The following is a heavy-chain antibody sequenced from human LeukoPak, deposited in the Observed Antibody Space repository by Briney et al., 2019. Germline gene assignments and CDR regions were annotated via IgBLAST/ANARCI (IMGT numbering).Heavy chain of an antibody. CDR2: IYPGDSDT. CDR1: GYSFTSYW. D-gene: IGHD3-10*01. CDR3: ARPGEPYYYGSGSYFGAFDI. V-gene: IGHV5-51*01. J-gene: IGHJ3*02. Sequence: GESLKISCKGSGYSFTSYWIGWVRQMPGKGLEWMGIIYPGDSDTRYSPSFQGQVTISADKSISTAYLQWSSLKASDTAMYYCARPGEPYYYGSGSYFGAFDIWGQGTMVTVSS.